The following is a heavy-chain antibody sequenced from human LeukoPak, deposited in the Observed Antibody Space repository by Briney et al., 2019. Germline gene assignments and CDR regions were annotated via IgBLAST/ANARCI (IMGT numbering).Heavy chain of an antibody. J-gene: IGHJ4*02. Sequence: GGSLRLSCAASGFTFSSYAMSWVRQAPGKGLEWVSAISGSGGSTYYADSVKGRFTISRDNSKNTLYLQMYSLRAEDTAVYYCAKRSAVAGTLWIDYWGQGTLVTVSS. CDR3: AKRSAVAGTLWIDY. CDR2: ISGSGGST. V-gene: IGHV3-23*01. D-gene: IGHD6-19*01. CDR1: GFTFSSYA.